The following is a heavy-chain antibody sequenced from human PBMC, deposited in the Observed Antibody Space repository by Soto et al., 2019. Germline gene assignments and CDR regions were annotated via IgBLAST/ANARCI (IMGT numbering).Heavy chain of an antibody. V-gene: IGHV1-24*01. J-gene: IGHJ4*02. CDR1: GYTLTELS. CDR3: ATAFNSSPLLFDY. Sequence: ASVKVSFKVSGYTLTELSMHWVRQAPGKGLEWMGGFDPEDGETIYAQKFQGRVTMTEDTSTDTAYMELSSLRSEDTAVYYCATAFNSSPLLFDYWGQGTLVTVSS. CDR2: FDPEDGET. D-gene: IGHD6-6*01.